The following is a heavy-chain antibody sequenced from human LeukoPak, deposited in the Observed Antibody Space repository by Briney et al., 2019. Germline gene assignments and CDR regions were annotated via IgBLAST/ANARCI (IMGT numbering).Heavy chain of an antibody. CDR3: ARTNRGSSWYGAYYYYGMDV. CDR1: GGSFSGYY. Sequence: PSETLSLTCAVYGGSFSGYYWSWIRQPPGKGLEWIGEINHSGSTNYNPSLKSRVTISVDTSKNQFSLKLSSVTAADTAVYYCARTNRGSSWYGAYYYYGMDVWGQGTTVTVPS. V-gene: IGHV4-34*01. J-gene: IGHJ6*02. D-gene: IGHD6-13*01. CDR2: INHSGST.